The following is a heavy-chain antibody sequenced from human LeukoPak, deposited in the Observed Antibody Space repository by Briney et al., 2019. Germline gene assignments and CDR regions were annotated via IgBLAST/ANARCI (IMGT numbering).Heavy chain of an antibody. D-gene: IGHD3-10*01. CDR2: INAGNGNT. CDR3: ARDAGNLWFGELLDY. V-gene: IGHV1-3*01. CDR1: GYTFTSYA. J-gene: IGHJ4*02. Sequence: ASVTVSCKASGYTFTSYAMHWVRQAPGQRLEWMGWINAGNGNTEYSQKFQGRVTITRDTSASTAYMELSSLRSEDTAVYYCARDAGNLWFGELLDYWGQGTLVTVSS.